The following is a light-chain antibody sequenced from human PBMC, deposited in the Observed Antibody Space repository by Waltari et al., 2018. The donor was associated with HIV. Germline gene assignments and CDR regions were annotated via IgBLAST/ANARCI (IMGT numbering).Light chain of an antibody. CDR1: SSDVGGSNH. CDR3: SSYAGSNNYVV. Sequence: QSALTQPPSASGSPGPPVTTACTGTSSDVGGSNHLPWYQQYPGKAPQLMIYEVTKRPSGVPDRFSGSKSGNTASLTVSGLQAEDEADYYGSSYAGSNNYVVFGGGTRLTVL. J-gene: IGLJ2*01. CDR2: EVT. V-gene: IGLV2-8*01.